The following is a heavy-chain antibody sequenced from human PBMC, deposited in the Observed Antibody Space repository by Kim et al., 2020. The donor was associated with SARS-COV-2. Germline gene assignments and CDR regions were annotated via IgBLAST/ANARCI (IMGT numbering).Heavy chain of an antibody. CDR3: ARDARMIVVVITRAVAFDI. CDR1: GGSISSSSYY. V-gene: IGHV4-39*07. Sequence: SETLSLTCTVSGGSISSSSYYWGWIRQPPGKGLEWIGSIYYSGSTYYNPSLKSRVTISVDTSKNQFSLKLSSVTAADTAVYYCARDARMIVVVITRAVAFDIWGQGTMVTVSS. CDR2: IYYSGST. J-gene: IGHJ3*02. D-gene: IGHD3-22*01.